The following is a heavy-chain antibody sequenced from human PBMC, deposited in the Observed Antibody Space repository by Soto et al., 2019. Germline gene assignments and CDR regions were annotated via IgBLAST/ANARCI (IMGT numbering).Heavy chain of an antibody. CDR3: TTDCGGDCYLPDWYFDY. D-gene: IGHD2-21*02. Sequence: GGSLRLSCAASGFTFSNAWMSWVRQAPGKGLEWVGRIKSKTDGGTTDYAAPVKGRFTISRDDSKNTLYLQMNSLKTEDTAVYYCTTDCGGDCYLPDWYFDYWGQGTLVTVSS. J-gene: IGHJ4*02. CDR2: IKSKTDGGTT. V-gene: IGHV3-15*01. CDR1: GFTFSNAW.